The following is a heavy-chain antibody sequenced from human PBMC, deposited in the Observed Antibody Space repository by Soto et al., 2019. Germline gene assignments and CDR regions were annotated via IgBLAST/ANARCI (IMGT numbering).Heavy chain of an antibody. V-gene: IGHV1-46*01. J-gene: IGHJ6*02. CDR3: AYSSRILEWLSPNYYYYGMDV. CDR1: GYTFTSYY. D-gene: IGHD3-3*01. CDR2: INPSGGST. Sequence: GASVKVSCKASGYTFTSYYMHWVRQAPGQGLEWMGIINPSGGSTSYAQKFQGRVTMTRDTSTSTVYMELSSLRSEDTAVYYCAYSSRILEWLSPNYYYYGMDVWGQGTTVTVSS.